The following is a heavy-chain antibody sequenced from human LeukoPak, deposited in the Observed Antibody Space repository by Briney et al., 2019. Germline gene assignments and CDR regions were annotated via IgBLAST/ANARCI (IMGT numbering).Heavy chain of an antibody. Sequence: GGSLRLSCAASGFTFRNYCTRYVRQAPGKGLEWVANIKQDGRDKYYVDSVKGRFTISRDNAKNPLYLQINSLRAEDTAVYYCARGQFWGQGTLVTVSS. V-gene: IGHV3-7*01. D-gene: IGHD5-24*01. CDR3: ARGQF. CDR1: GFTFRNYC. CDR2: IKQDGRDK. J-gene: IGHJ4*02.